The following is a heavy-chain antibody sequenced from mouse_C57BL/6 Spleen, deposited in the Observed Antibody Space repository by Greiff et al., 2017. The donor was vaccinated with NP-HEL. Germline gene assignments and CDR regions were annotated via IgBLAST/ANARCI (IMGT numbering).Heavy chain of an antibody. V-gene: IGHV1-53*01. CDR2: INPSNGGT. CDR3: ARYDYDGGDY. D-gene: IGHD2-4*01. Sequence: QVQLKESGAELAKPGASVKLSCKASGYTFTSYWMHWVKQRPGQGLEWIGNINPSNGGTNYNEKFKSKATLTVDKSSSTAYMQLSSLTSEDSAVYYCARYDYDGGDYWGQGTTLTVSS. CDR1: GYTFTSYW. J-gene: IGHJ2*01.